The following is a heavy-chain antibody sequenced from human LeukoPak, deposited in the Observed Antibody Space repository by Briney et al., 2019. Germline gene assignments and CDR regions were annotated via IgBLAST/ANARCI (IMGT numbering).Heavy chain of an antibody. CDR1: GGSISSYY. V-gene: IGHV4-4*07. D-gene: IGHD3-16*01. J-gene: IGHJ5*02. Sequence: SETLSLTCTVSGGSISSYYWSWIRQPAGKGLEWIGRIYTSGSTNYNPSLKSRVTMSVDTSKNQFSLKLSSVTAADTAVYYCARVAREGWALGEWFDPWGQGTLVTVSS. CDR2: IYTSGST. CDR3: ARVAREGWALGEWFDP.